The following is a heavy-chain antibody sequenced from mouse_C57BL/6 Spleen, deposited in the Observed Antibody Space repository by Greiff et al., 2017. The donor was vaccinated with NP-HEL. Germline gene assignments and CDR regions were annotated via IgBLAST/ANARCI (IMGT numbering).Heavy chain of an antibody. J-gene: IGHJ4*01. CDR3: ARVGNYYGSSYHYYAMDY. V-gene: IGHV1-53*01. CDR2: INPSNGGT. CDR1: GYTFTSYW. D-gene: IGHD1-1*01. Sequence: QVQLQQSGTELVKPGASVKLSCKASGYTFTSYWMHWVKQRPGQGLEWIGNINPSNGGTNYNEKFKSKATLTVDKSSSTAYMQLSSLTSEDSAVYYCARVGNYYGSSYHYYAMDYWGQGTSVTVSS.